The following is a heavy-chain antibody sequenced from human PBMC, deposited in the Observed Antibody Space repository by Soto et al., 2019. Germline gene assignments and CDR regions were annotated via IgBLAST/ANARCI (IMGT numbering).Heavy chain of an antibody. J-gene: IGHJ4*02. CDR2: TGPTGRTT. D-gene: IGHD1-20*01. CDR3: ATVHNTSQSCDY. V-gene: IGHV3-23*01. CDR1: GFNFNIYA. Sequence: GGSLRLSCAASGFNFNIYAMTWVRQAPGKGLEWVSTTGPTGRTTYCADSVKGRFTVSRDNSKTTLNLQMSNLRAEDTAVYSFATVHNTSQSCDYWGQGTLVTVSS.